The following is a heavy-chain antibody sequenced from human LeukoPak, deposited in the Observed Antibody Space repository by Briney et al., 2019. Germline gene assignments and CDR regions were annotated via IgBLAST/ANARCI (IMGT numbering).Heavy chain of an antibody. J-gene: IGHJ4*02. Sequence: PSETLSLTCTVSGGSISSSSYYWGWIRQPPGKGLEWIGSIYYSGSTYYNPSLKSRVTISVDTSKNQFSLKLSSVTAADTAVYYCARSKAYYCSGGSCYSGVRYFDYWGQGTLVTVSS. V-gene: IGHV4-39*07. CDR2: IYYSGST. CDR1: GGSISSSSYY. D-gene: IGHD2-15*01. CDR3: ARSKAYYCSGGSCYSGVRYFDY.